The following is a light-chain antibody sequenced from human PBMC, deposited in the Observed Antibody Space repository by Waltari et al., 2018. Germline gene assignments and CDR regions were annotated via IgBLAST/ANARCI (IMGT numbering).Light chain of an antibody. Sequence: EIVLTQSPGTLSLSPGERATLPCRAGQSVSSSCFGWYQQKPGQAPRLLIFGASSRATGIPDRFSGSGSGTDFTLTISRLEPEDFAVYYCQQYGSSPEGFTFGPGTKVDIK. CDR2: GAS. V-gene: IGKV3-20*01. CDR3: QQYGSSPEGFT. J-gene: IGKJ3*01. CDR1: QSVSSSC.